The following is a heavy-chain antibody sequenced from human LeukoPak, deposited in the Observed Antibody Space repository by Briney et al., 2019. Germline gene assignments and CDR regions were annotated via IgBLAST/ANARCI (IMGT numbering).Heavy chain of an antibody. J-gene: IGHJ5*01. CDR1: GFTFSSYG. Sequence: PGRSLRLSCATSGFTFSSYGMHWVRQAPGKGLEWVAFIRYDGSNKYYADSVKGRFTISRDNSKNTLYLQMNSLRAEDTAVYYCAKSGLRYFDWFYCWGQGTLVTVSS. D-gene: IGHD3-9*01. CDR2: IRYDGSNK. CDR3: AKSGLRYFDWFYC. V-gene: IGHV3-30*02.